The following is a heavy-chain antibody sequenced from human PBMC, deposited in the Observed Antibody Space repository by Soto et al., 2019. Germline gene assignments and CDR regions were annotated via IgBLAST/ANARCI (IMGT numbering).Heavy chain of an antibody. D-gene: IGHD3-3*01. CDR1: GGSVSSGSHD. Sequence: SETLSLTCTVSGGSVSSGSHDWSWIRQPPXKGLEWIGNIYYSRSTKYSPSLKSRVTISVDRSRNHFSLNLRCVTTADTALYYCARDTSYDFCSGYVGFDPWGQGSLVTVSS. V-gene: IGHV4-61*03. CDR3: ARDTSYDFCSGYVGFDP. CDR2: IYYSRST. J-gene: IGHJ5*02.